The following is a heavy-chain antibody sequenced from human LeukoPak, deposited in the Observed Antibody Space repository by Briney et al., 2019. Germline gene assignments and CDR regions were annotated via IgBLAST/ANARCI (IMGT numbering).Heavy chain of an antibody. CDR1: GGSISSGGYS. J-gene: IGHJ3*02. CDR2: MYHSGTT. Sequence: SETLSLTCAVSGGSISSGGYSWSWIRQPTGKGLEWIRYMYHSGTTHYNPSLKSRVTISVDRSKNQFSLKLSSVTAADTAVYYCVRGYYYDSSGYWVRAFDIWGQGTMVTVSS. V-gene: IGHV4-30-2*01. CDR3: VRGYYYDSSGYWVRAFDI. D-gene: IGHD3-22*01.